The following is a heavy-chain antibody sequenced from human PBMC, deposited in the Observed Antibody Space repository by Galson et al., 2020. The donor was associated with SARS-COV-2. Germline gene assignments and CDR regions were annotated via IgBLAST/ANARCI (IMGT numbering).Heavy chain of an antibody. D-gene: IGHD3-9*01. Sequence: SETLSLTCTVSGGSISSSSYYWGWIRQPPGQGLEWIGTIYYSGSTYYNPSLKSRVTISADTSKNQFSLKLSSVAAADTAVYYCARGPGPGYWNYVAYWGQGTLVTVSS. J-gene: IGHJ4*02. V-gene: IGHV4-39*07. CDR2: IYYSGST. CDR1: GGSISSSSYY. CDR3: ARGPGPGYWNYVAY.